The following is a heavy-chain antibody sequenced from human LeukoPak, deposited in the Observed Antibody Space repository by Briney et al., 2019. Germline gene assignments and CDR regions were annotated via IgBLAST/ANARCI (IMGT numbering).Heavy chain of an antibody. V-gene: IGHV4-4*07. CDR2: IHPSGST. CDR3: ARGPPPDFDY. J-gene: IGHJ4*02. CDR1: GGSISTYY. Sequence: SETLSLTCTVSGGSISTYYWSWIRQPAGKGLEWIGRIHPSGSTNYNPSLKSRVTLSVDTSKNQFSLKLSSVTAADTAVYYRARGPPPDFDYWGRGTLVTVSS.